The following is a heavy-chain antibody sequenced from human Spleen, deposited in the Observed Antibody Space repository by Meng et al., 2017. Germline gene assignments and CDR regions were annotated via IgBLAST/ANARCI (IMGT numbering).Heavy chain of an antibody. V-gene: IGHV1-8*03. CDR2: IKPNSGDT. D-gene: IGHD2-15*01. CDR3: ARRPCESSGGSCQYDYYYYYGMDV. J-gene: IGHJ6*02. CDR1: GYTFSNYA. Sequence: ASVKVSCKASGYTFSNYAINWVRQATGQGLEWMGWIKPNSGDTNYAQKFQGRVTIARDTSISTAYMELSSLRSEDTAVYYCARRPCESSGGSCQYDYYYYYGMDVWGQGTTVTVSS.